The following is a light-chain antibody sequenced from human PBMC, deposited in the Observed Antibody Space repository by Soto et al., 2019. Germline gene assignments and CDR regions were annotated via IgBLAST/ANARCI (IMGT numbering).Light chain of an antibody. Sequence: IQMTQSPSNLSASVGDRVTITCRASQSISSWLAWYQQKPGKAPKLLIYDASNLESGVPPRFSGSGSGREFTLTISSLQPDDFATYYCQQYNSYSPRTFGQGTRVEIK. CDR2: DAS. CDR3: QQYNSYSPRT. J-gene: IGKJ1*01. CDR1: QSISSW. V-gene: IGKV1-5*01.